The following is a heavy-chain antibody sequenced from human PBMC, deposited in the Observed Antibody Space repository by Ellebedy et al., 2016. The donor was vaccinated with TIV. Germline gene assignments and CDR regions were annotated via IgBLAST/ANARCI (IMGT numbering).Heavy chain of an antibody. Sequence: GESLKIPCAASGLTFSSHAMSWVRQAPGQGLEWVSSITERGGNTYYADSVKDRFTIYRDNSKDTLYLQMNSLRAEDTAIYYCARDPVGVGPAFDVWGQGTMVTVSS. V-gene: IGHV3-23*01. CDR1: GLTFSSHA. CDR3: ARDPVGVGPAFDV. CDR2: ITERGGNT. D-gene: IGHD4-23*01. J-gene: IGHJ3*01.